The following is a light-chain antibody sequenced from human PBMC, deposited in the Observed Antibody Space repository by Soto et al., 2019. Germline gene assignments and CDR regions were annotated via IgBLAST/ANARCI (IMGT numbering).Light chain of an antibody. CDR2: RNN. CDR1: SSNIGSNY. Sequence: QSVLTQPPSASGTPGQRVTISCSGSSSNIGSNYVYGYQQLPGTAPKLLIYRNNQRPSGVPDRFSGSKSGTSASLAISGLRSEDEADYYCAAWDDSLSGPRVFGGGTKVTVL. J-gene: IGLJ3*02. V-gene: IGLV1-47*01. CDR3: AAWDDSLSGPRV.